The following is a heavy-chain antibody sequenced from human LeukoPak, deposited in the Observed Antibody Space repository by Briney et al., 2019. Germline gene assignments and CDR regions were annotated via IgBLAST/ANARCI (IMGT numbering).Heavy chain of an antibody. CDR3: ASLTYCSSTSCYADDY. CDR1: GFTFSSYG. D-gene: IGHD2-2*01. V-gene: IGHV3-30*03. J-gene: IGHJ4*02. Sequence: PGRSLRLSCAASGFTFSSYGMHWVRQAPGKELEWVAVISYDGSNKYYADSVKGRFTISRDNSKNTLYLQMNSLRAGDTAVYYCASLTYCSSTSCYADDYWGQGTLVTVSS. CDR2: ISYDGSNK.